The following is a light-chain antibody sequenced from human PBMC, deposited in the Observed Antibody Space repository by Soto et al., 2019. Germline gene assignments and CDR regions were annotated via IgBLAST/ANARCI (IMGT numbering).Light chain of an antibody. CDR1: QSVSSH. CDR3: QQRSDSYT. CDR2: DAS. V-gene: IGKV3-15*01. Sequence: EIVMTQSPATLSVSPGERATLSCGASQSVSSHLAWYQQNPGQAPRLLIYDASTRATGIPARFSGSGSSTEFTLTISSLQSEDFAVYYCQQRSDSYTFGQGTTLEIK. J-gene: IGKJ2*01.